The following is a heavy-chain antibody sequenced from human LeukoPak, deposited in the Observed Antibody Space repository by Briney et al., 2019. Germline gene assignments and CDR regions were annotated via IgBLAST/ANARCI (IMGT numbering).Heavy chain of an antibody. D-gene: IGHD2-15*01. CDR3: ARELGYCSGGSCYFAFDI. Sequence: PGGSLRLSCAASGFTFYIYWMTWVRQAPGKGLEWVANIRKGGSEIYYADSVRGRFTISRDNAKNSLYLQMNSLRAEDTAVYYCARELGYCSGGSCYFAFDIWGQGTMVTVSS. J-gene: IGHJ3*02. CDR2: IRKGGSEI. CDR1: GFTFYIYW. V-gene: IGHV3-7*01.